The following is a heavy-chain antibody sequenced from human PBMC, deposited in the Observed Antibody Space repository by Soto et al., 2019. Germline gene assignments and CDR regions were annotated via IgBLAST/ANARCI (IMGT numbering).Heavy chain of an antibody. CDR2: IIPIFGTA. CDR1: GGTFSSYA. J-gene: IGHJ4*02. CDR3: ARDREGGIAAAGCFDY. D-gene: IGHD6-13*01. V-gene: IGHV1-69*01. Sequence: QVQLVQSGAEVKKPGSSVKVSCKASGGTFSSYAISWVRQAPGQELEWMGGIIPIFGTANYAQKFQGRVTITADESTSTAYMELSSLRSEDTAVYYCARDREGGIAAAGCFDYWGQGTLVTVSS.